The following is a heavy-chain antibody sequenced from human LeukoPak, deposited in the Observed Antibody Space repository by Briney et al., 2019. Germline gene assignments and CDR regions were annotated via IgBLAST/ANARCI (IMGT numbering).Heavy chain of an antibody. Sequence: SETLSLTCTVSGYSISSGYYWGWIRQPPGKGLEWIGSIYYSGSTYYNPSLKSRVTISVDTSKNQFSLKLSSVTAADTAVYYCARDYFPTTVTTFDYWGQGTLVTVSS. D-gene: IGHD4-17*01. CDR1: GYSISSGYY. J-gene: IGHJ4*02. CDR3: ARDYFPTTVTTFDY. V-gene: IGHV4-38-2*02. CDR2: IYYSGST.